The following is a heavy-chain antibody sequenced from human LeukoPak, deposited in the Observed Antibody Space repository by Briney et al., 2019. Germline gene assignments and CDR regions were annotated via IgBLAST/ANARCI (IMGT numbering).Heavy chain of an antibody. D-gene: IGHD2-2*01. CDR1: GFTFSSYS. CDR2: ISSSSSYI. CDR3: ARDRRVRDIVVVPAAMDV. Sequence: GGSLRLSCAASGFTFSSYSMNWVRQAPGKGLEWVSSISSSSSYIYYADSVKGRFTISRDNAKNSLYLQVNSLRAEDTAVYYCARDRRVRDIVVVPAAMDVWGKGTTVTVSS. J-gene: IGHJ6*03. V-gene: IGHV3-21*01.